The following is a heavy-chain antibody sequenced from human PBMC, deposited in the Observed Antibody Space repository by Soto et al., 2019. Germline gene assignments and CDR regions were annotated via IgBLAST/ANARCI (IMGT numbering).Heavy chain of an antibody. Sequence: GASVKVSCKASGYTFTGYYMHWVRQAPGQGLEWMGWINPNSGGTNYAQKLQGWVTMTRDTSISTAYMELSRLRSDDTAVYYCAGVSKDNPPPAGKYYYYGMDVWGQGTRVTVSS. V-gene: IGHV1-2*04. CDR2: INPNSGGT. J-gene: IGHJ6*02. CDR3: AGVSKDNPPPAGKYYYYGMDV. CDR1: GYTFTGYY. D-gene: IGHD2-2*01.